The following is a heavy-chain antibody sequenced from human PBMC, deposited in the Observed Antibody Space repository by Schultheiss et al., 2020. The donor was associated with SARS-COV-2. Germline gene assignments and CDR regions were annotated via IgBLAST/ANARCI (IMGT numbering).Heavy chain of an antibody. Sequence: SQTLSLTCTVSGGSISSSSYYWSWIRQPPGKGLEWIGYIYYSGSTNYNPSLKSRVTVSVDTSKNQVSLKLRSVTAADTAVYFCARDRAGSWSALEVWGQGTAVTVSS. CDR3: ARDRAGSWSALEV. CDR1: GGSISSSSYY. CDR2: IYYSGST. D-gene: IGHD3-10*01. J-gene: IGHJ6*02. V-gene: IGHV4-61*01.